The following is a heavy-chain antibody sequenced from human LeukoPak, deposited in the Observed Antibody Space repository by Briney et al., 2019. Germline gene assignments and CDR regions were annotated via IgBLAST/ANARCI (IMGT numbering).Heavy chain of an antibody. J-gene: IGHJ6*03. D-gene: IGHD3-3*01. Sequence: ASVKVSCKASGYTFTSYDINWVRQATGQGLEWMGWMNPNSGNTGYAQKFQGRVTMTRNTSMSTAYMELSNLRSEDTAVYYCARAPSWSGFSSYYYMDVWGKGTTVTVSS. CDR1: GYTFTSYD. CDR2: MNPNSGNT. CDR3: ARAPSWSGFSSYYYMDV. V-gene: IGHV1-8*01.